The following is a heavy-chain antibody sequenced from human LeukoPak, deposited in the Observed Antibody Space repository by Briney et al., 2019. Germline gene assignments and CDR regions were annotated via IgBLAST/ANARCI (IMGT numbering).Heavy chain of an antibody. V-gene: IGHV1-18*01. D-gene: IGHD2-2*01. J-gene: IGHJ5*02. CDR2: ISAYNGNT. Sequence: AASVKVSCKASGYTFTSYGISWVRQAPGQGLEWMGWISAYNGNTNYAQKLQGRVTMTTDTSTSTAYMELRSLRSDDTAVYYCARLPYCSSTSCRSEFNWFDPWGQGILVTVSS. CDR1: GYTFTSYG. CDR3: ARLPYCSSTSCRSEFNWFDP.